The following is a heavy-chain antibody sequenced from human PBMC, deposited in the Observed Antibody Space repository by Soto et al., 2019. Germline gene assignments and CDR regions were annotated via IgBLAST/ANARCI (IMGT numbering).Heavy chain of an antibody. CDR1: GFTFCSYA. J-gene: IGHJ4*02. D-gene: IGHD2-2*01. V-gene: IGHV3-23*01. Sequence: GGCLRLSCAASGFTFCSYAMSWVRQAPGKGLEWVSATRGSGGSTYYADSVKGRFTISRDNSKHTLYLQMNSLRAEDTAVYYCAKDRVVACAVVVPAAVDYWGQGTLVTVSS. CDR2: TRGSGGST. CDR3: AKDRVVACAVVVPAAVDY.